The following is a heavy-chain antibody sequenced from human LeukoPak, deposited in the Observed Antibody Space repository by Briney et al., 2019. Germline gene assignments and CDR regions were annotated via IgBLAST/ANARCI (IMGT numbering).Heavy chain of an antibody. V-gene: IGHV1-69*04. CDR2: IIPILGIA. CDR1: GGTFSSYA. CDR3: ALGLDSYSSSLDY. D-gene: IGHD6-13*01. J-gene: IGHJ4*02. Sequence: GASVKVSCKASGGTFSSYAISWVRQAPGQGLEWMGRIIPILGIANYAQKFQGRVTITADKSTSTAYMELSSLRSEDTAVYYCALGLDSYSSSLDYWGQGTLVTVSS.